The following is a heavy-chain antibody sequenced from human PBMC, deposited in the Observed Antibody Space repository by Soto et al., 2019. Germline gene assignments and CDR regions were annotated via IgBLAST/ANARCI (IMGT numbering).Heavy chain of an antibody. CDR3: ARDYFDSSDYTTNWFDP. CDR1: GDSISNSRFY. J-gene: IGHJ5*02. Sequence: SGTLSLTCSVSGDSISNSRFYWAWIRQPPGEGLEWIGSIYHTGTAYYNPSLKSRVTIFVDTSKNQLSLKLTSVTAADTALYYCARDYFDSSDYTTNWFDPWGQGTLVTVSS. D-gene: IGHD3-22*01. V-gene: IGHV4-39*01. CDR2: IYHTGTA.